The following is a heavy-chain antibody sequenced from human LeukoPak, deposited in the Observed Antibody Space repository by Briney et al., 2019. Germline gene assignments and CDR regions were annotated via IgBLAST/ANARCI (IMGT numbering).Heavy chain of an antibody. D-gene: IGHD4-17*01. CDR2: IYYSGST. V-gene: IGHV4-59*01. CDR1: GGSISSYY. J-gene: IGHJ4*02. CDR3: AREDYGDFHFDY. Sequence: SETLSLTCTVSGGSISSYYWSWIRQPPGRGLEWIGYIYYSGSTNYNPSLKSRVTISVDTSKNQFSLKLSSVTAAGTAVYYCAREDYGDFHFDYWGQGTLVTVSS.